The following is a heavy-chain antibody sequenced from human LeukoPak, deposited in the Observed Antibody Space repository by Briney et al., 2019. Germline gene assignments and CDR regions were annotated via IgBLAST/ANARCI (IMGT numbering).Heavy chain of an antibody. Sequence: GGSLRLSCSASGFTFSIYGMHWVRQAPGKGLEWVAFIRYDGSNKYYADSVKGRFTISRDNSKNTLYLEMNSLRAEDTAVYYCVRTQYSSSWYRSGHYYYYMDVWGKGTTVTISS. CDR1: GFTFSIYG. V-gene: IGHV3-30*02. CDR3: VRTQYSSSWYRSGHYYYYMDV. CDR2: IRYDGSNK. J-gene: IGHJ6*03. D-gene: IGHD6-13*01.